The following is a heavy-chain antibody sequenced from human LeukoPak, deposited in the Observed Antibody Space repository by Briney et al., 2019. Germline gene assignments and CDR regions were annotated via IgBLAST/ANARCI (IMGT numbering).Heavy chain of an antibody. J-gene: IGHJ5*02. Sequence: GASVKVSCKVSGYTLTELSMHWVRQAPGKGLEWMGGFDPEDGETIYAQKFQGRVTMTEDTSTDTAYMELSRLRSEGTAVYYCATGRTWEPMTWFDAWGQGALVTVSS. D-gene: IGHD1-26*01. CDR3: ATGRTWEPMTWFDA. CDR1: GYTLTELS. V-gene: IGHV1-24*01. CDR2: FDPEDGET.